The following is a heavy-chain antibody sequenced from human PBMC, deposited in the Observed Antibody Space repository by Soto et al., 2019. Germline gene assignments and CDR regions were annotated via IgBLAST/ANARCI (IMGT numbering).Heavy chain of an antibody. CDR2: INHSGST. J-gene: IGHJ5*02. CDR1: GGSFSGYY. V-gene: IGHV4-34*01. CDR3: ARASGCSGDSCAFDP. D-gene: IGHD2-15*01. Sequence: SETLSLTCAVYGGSFSGYYWSWIRQPPGKGLEWIGEINHSGSTNYNPSLKSRVTLSVDTSKNQFSLKLSSVTAADTAVYYCARASGCSGDSCAFDPWGQGTLVTVS.